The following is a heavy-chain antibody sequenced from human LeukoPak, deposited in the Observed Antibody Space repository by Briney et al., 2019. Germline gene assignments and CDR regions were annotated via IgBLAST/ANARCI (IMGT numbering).Heavy chain of an antibody. J-gene: IGHJ4*02. D-gene: IGHD3-22*01. V-gene: IGHV3-48*03. CDR1: GFTSSSYE. Sequence: GGSLRLSCAASGFTSSSYEMHWVLQAPGKGLEWVSYISSSGSTIYYADSVKGRFTISRDNAKNSLYLQMNSLRAEDTAVYYCARVINYYETDVDYWGQGTLVTVSS. CDR3: ARVINYYETDVDY. CDR2: ISSSGSTI.